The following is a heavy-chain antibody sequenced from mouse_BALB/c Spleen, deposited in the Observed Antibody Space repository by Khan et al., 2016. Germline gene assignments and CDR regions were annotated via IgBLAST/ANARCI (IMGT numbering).Heavy chain of an antibody. V-gene: IGHV5-17*02. CDR1: GSTFSRFG. J-gene: IGHJ2*01. CDR2: ISSGSSTL. Sequence: EVELVESGGGLVQPGGSRKLSCAASGSTFSRFGMHWVRQAPEKGLERVAYISSGSSTLYYADTLKGRFTISRNNPKNALFLQMTSLRSEDTAMYYYARGDYWGQGTTLTVSA. CDR3: ARGDY.